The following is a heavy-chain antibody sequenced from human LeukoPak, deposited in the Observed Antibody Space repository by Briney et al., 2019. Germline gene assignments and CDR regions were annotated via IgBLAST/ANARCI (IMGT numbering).Heavy chain of an antibody. CDR2: IIPIFGTA. J-gene: IGHJ5*02. V-gene: IGHV1-69*13. D-gene: IGHD2-15*01. CDR1: GGTFSSHA. Sequence: SVNVSCKASGGTFSSHAISWVRQAPGQGLEWMGGIIPIFGTANYAQKFQGRVAITADESTSTAYMELSSLRSEDTAVYYCARVSYRLGYCSGGSRHNRFDPWGQGTLVTVSS. CDR3: ARVSYRLGYCSGGSRHNRFDP.